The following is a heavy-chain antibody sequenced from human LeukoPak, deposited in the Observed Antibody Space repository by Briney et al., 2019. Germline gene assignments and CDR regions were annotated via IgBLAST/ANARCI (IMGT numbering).Heavy chain of an antibody. V-gene: IGHV1-69*06. CDR2: IIPIFGTA. CDR3: ARDGTGRGRYYYYGMDV. CDR1: GGTFSSFA. D-gene: IGHD3-10*01. Sequence: SVKVSCKASGGTFSSFAISWVRQAPGQGLEWMGGIIPIFGTANNAQKFQGRVTITADKSTSTAYMELSSLRSEDTAVYYCARDGTGRGRYYYYGMDVWGKGTTVTVSS. J-gene: IGHJ6*04.